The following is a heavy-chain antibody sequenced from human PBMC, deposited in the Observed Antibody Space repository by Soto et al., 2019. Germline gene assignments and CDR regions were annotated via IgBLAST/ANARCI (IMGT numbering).Heavy chain of an antibody. V-gene: IGHV1-69*13. Sequence: GASVKVSCKASGGTFSSYAISWVRQAPGQGLEWMGGIIPIFGTANYAQKFQGRVTITADESTSTAYMELSSLRSEDTAVYYCARADGATRYYYYGMDVWGQGTTVTVSS. D-gene: IGHD1-26*01. J-gene: IGHJ6*02. CDR2: IIPIFGTA. CDR1: GGTFSSYA. CDR3: ARADGATRYYYYGMDV.